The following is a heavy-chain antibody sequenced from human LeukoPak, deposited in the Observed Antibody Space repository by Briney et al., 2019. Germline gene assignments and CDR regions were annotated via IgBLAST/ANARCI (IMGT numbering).Heavy chain of an antibody. D-gene: IGHD2-21*02. CDR3: AKWSGVVTAIANPMGFDY. V-gene: IGHV3-30*04. Sequence: GRSLRLSCAASGFTFSSYAMHWVRQAPGKGLEWVAVISYDGSNKYYADSVKGRFTISRDNSKNTLYLQMNSLRAEDTAVYYCAKWSGVVTAIANPMGFDYWGQGTLVTVSS. CDR2: ISYDGSNK. CDR1: GFTFSSYA. J-gene: IGHJ4*02.